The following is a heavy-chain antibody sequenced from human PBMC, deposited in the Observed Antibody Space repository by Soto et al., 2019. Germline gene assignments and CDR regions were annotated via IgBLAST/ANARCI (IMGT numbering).Heavy chain of an antibody. CDR3: AKDYSHYVGYYYGMDV. J-gene: IGHJ6*02. CDR1: GFTFSSFG. CDR2: ISYDGSNK. Sequence: QVQLVESGGGVVQPGRSLRLSCTASGFTFSSFGMHWVRQAPGKGLDWVALISYDGSNKYYADSVRGRFTISSDNSKNTLHLQMNSLRVEDTAVYYCAKDYSHYVGYYYGMDVWGQGTTVTVAS. D-gene: IGHD4-4*01. V-gene: IGHV3-30*18.